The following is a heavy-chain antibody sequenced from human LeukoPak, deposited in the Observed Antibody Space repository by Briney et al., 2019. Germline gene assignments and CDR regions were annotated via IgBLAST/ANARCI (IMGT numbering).Heavy chain of an antibody. J-gene: IGHJ6*03. CDR1: GFTFYSYA. CDR2: ISNYGHKT. Sequence: GGSLRLSCVASGFTFYSYAMGWVRQSPGRGLECVSAISNYGHKTSYTDSVRGRFTISRDNSKNTVYLQMSRLRAEDTGIYYCVRNAASDFYYYMGVWGRGTTLIVS. D-gene: IGHD6-25*01. V-gene: IGHV3-23*01. CDR3: VRNAASDFYYYMGV.